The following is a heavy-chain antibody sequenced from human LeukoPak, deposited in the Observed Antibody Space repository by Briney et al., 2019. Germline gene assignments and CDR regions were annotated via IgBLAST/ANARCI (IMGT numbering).Heavy chain of an antibody. CDR2: IKQDGSEK. V-gene: IGHV3-7*01. D-gene: IGHD6-19*01. Sequence: GGSLRLSCAASGFTFSSYWMSWVRQAPGKGLEWVANIKQDGSEKHYVDSVKGRFTISRDNAKNSLYLQMNSLRAEDTAVCYCASSPPYSSGWRPFDYWGQGTLVTVSS. J-gene: IGHJ4*02. CDR3: ASSPPYSSGWRPFDY. CDR1: GFTFSSYW.